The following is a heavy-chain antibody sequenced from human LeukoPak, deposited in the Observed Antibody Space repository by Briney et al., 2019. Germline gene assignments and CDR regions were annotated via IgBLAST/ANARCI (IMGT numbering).Heavy chain of an antibody. V-gene: IGHV3-64D*06. J-gene: IGHJ1*01. Sequence: GGSLRLSCSGSGFSFSSYAMHWVRQAPGKGLQYVSVISDKGVSTSYADSVKGRFTITRNNSKNTVYLQMSSLRAEDTAVYYCVGDGRDGYNKYFHHWGQGTLVTVSS. CDR2: ISDKGVST. D-gene: IGHD5-24*01. CDR1: GFSFSSYA. CDR3: VGDGRDGYNKYFHH.